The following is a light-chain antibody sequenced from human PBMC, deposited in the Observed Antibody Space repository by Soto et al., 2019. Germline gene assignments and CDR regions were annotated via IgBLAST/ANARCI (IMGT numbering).Light chain of an antibody. Sequence: QSALTQPASVSGSPGQSITISCTGTSRDVGSYNLVSWYQQHPGKAPKLMIYEGSKRPSGVSNRFSGSKSGNTASLTISGLQAEDEAGYYCCSYAGSSTSVVFGGGTKLTVL. CDR2: EGS. J-gene: IGLJ2*01. CDR3: CSYAGSSTSVV. CDR1: SRDVGSYNL. V-gene: IGLV2-23*01.